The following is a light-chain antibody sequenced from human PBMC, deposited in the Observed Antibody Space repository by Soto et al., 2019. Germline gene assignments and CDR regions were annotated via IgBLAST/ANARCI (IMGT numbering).Light chain of an antibody. Sequence: QSVLTQPASVSGSPGQSITISCAGTSGDIGSYNLVSWYQHHPGKAPQLLIYEVNKRLSGVSDRFSGSKSGNTASLTISGLQSEDETDYYCCSYAGSSTPFVFGTGTKVTVL. V-gene: IGLV2-23*02. J-gene: IGLJ1*01. CDR1: SGDIGSYNL. CDR2: EVN. CDR3: CSYAGSSTPFV.